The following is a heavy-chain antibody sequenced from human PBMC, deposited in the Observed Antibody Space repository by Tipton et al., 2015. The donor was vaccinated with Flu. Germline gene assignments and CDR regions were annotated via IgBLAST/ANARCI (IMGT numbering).Heavy chain of an antibody. Sequence: TLSLTCSVSGGSIRGYYWSWFRQPAGKGLEWIGRMYSSASPGYNPSLKSRLTISMDTSNNQFSLKLTSLTAADTAMYFCARDPAIPTGWYFDLWGRGALVTVSS. J-gene: IGHJ2*01. D-gene: IGHD3-9*01. CDR1: GGSIRGYY. V-gene: IGHV4-4*07. CDR2: MYSSASP. CDR3: ARDPAIPTGWYFDL.